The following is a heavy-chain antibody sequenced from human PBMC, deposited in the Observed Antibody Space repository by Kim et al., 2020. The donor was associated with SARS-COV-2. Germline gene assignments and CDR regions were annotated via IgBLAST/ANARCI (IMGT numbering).Heavy chain of an antibody. CDR2: K. Sequence: KFYGDSLRGRFTVSRDNAKNSIYLQIDNVRPEDTGVYYCSVDGSDWARDHWGQGTLVTVSS. J-gene: IGHJ4*02. D-gene: IGHD2-21*02. CDR3: SVDGSDWARDH. V-gene: IGHV3-48*03.